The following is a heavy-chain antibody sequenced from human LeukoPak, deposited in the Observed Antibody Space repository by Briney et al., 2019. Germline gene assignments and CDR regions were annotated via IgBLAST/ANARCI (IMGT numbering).Heavy chain of an antibody. D-gene: IGHD4-11*01. CDR3: ARDSPYSDYLIGGVFNI. Sequence: GGSLRLSCAASGFTVSSNYMSWVRQAPRKGLEWVSVIYSDGTTYYADSVKGRFTISRGNSKNTLYLQMNSLRAEDTAVYYCARDSPYSDYLIGGVFNIWGQGTMVTVSS. J-gene: IGHJ3*02. CDR2: IYSDGTT. CDR1: GFTVSSNY. V-gene: IGHV3-53*01.